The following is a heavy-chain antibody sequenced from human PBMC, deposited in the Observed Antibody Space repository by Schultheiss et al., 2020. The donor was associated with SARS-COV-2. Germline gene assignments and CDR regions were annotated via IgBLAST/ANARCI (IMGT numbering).Heavy chain of an antibody. V-gene: IGHV3-74*01. Sequence: GGSLRLSCAASGFTFSDYWMHWVRQTPRKGLLWVSRINSDSTSTGYADSVRGRFTISRDNAKNTLYLQMNSLRAEDTAVYYCARGIMGDSVAFDVWGQGTMVTVSS. CDR3: ARGIMGDSVAFDV. D-gene: IGHD1-26*01. CDR2: INSDSTST. CDR1: GFTFSDYW. J-gene: IGHJ3*01.